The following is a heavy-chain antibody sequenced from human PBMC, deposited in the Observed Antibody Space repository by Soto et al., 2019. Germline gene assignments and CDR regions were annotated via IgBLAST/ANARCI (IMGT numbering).Heavy chain of an antibody. J-gene: IGHJ6*02. D-gene: IGHD5-18*01. Sequence: QVYLVQSGAEVRRPGASVKVSCTAFGYILTGYSLHWVRQAPGQGLEWMGWIDPNSGATNSAEKFHGRVSMTRDTSISAASLELSSLRSDDTGVYYCARGYGSSPNMELRFGMDVWGQGTTISVSS. CDR1: GYILTGYS. CDR3: ARGYGSSPNMELRFGMDV. CDR2: IDPNSGAT. V-gene: IGHV1-2*02.